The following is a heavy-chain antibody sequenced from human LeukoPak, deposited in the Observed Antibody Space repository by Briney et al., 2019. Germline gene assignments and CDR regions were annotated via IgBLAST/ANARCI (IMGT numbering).Heavy chain of an antibody. CDR3: ARRGYCSGGSCYSNPFDM. CDR1: GYSFTTYW. D-gene: IGHD2-15*01. CDR2: IYPGDSDT. V-gene: IGHV5-51*01. Sequence: GESLKISCKGSGYSFTTYWIGWVRQMPGKGLGWMGIIYPGDSDTRYSPSFEGQVTISADKSISTAYLRWSSLKASDTAMYYCARRGYCSGGSCYSNPFDMWGQGTMVTVSS. J-gene: IGHJ3*02.